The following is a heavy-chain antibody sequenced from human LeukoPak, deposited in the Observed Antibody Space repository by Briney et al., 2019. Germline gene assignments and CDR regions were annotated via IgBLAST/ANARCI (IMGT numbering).Heavy chain of an antibody. Sequence: LSLTCTVSGGPISSSNYYWDWIRQPPGKGLEWIAYLSSSGSAFSYADSVKGRFTIARDNAKNSVYLEMNSLRADDTAVYYCARSARLMKGVVEVTALDDWGQGTLVTVSS. CDR2: LSSSGSAF. CDR1: GGPISSSNYY. J-gene: IGHJ4*02. V-gene: IGHV3-11*04. CDR3: ARSARLMKGVVEVTALDD. D-gene: IGHD3-3*01.